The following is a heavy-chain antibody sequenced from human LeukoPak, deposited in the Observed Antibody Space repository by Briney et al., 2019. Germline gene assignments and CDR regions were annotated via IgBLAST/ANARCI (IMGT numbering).Heavy chain of an antibody. D-gene: IGHD3-10*01. V-gene: IGHV1-8*01. Sequence: ASVKVSCKASGYTFTSYDINWVRQATGQGLEWMGRMNPNSGNTGYAQKFQGRVTMTRNTSISTAYMELSSLRSEDTAVYYCARPLSFYGSGSYDYWGQGTLVTASS. CDR1: GYTFTSYD. CDR3: ARPLSFYGSGSYDY. CDR2: MNPNSGNT. J-gene: IGHJ4*02.